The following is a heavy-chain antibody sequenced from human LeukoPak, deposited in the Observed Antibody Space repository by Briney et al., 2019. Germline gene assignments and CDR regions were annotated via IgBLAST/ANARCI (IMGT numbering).Heavy chain of an antibody. CDR1: GFTFSSYG. Sequence: PGGSLRLSCAASGFTFSSYGMHWVRQAPGKGLEWVAVISYDGSNKYYADSVKGRFTISRDNSKNTLYLQMNSLRAEDTAVYYCAKDRHYYGSGSPGDYWGQGTLVTVSS. D-gene: IGHD3-10*01. V-gene: IGHV3-30*18. CDR3: AKDRHYYGSGSPGDY. CDR2: ISYDGSNK. J-gene: IGHJ4*02.